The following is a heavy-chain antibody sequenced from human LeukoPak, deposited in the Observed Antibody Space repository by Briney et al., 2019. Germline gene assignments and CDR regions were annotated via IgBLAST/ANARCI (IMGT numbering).Heavy chain of an antibody. CDR2: ISVYNGNT. V-gene: IGHV1-18*01. D-gene: IGHD3-10*01. J-gene: IGHJ4*02. CDR3: ARDYYYGSGSYYNAFDY. Sequence: GASVKVSCKASGYTFTSYGISWVRQAPGQGLEWMGWISVYNGNTNYAQKLQGRVTLTTDTSTSTAYMDLRSLRSDDTAVYYCARDYYYGSGSYYNAFDYWGQGTLVTVSS. CDR1: GYTFTSYG.